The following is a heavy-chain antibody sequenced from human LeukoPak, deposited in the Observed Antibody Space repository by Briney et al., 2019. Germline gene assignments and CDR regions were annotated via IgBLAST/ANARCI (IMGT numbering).Heavy chain of an antibody. CDR2: IIPILGIA. Sequence: SVKVSCKASGGTFSSYAISWVRQAPGQGLEWMGRIIPILGIANYAQKFQGRVTITADKSTSTAYMELSSLRSEDTAVYYCARISEIYSSYDWPNYWGQGTLVTVSS. CDR3: ARISEIYSSYDWPNY. V-gene: IGHV1-69*04. CDR1: GGTFSSYA. D-gene: IGHD5-12*01. J-gene: IGHJ4*02.